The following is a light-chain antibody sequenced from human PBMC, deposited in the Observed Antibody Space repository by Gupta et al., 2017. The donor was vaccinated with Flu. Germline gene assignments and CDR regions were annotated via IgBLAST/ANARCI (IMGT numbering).Light chain of an antibody. CDR1: SSDVGGYTY. Sequence: QSALTQPRSVSGSPGQSVTISCTGTSSDVGGYTYVSWYQQHPGKAPKLMIYDVSKRPSGVPDRFSGSKSGNTASLTISGLQAEDEADYYCYSFAGSYTSVYVFGTGTKVTVL. V-gene: IGLV2-11*01. J-gene: IGLJ1*01. CDR2: DVS. CDR3: YSFAGSYTSVYV.